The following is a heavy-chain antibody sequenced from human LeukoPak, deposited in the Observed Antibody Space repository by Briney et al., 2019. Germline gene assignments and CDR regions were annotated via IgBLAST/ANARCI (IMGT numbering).Heavy chain of an antibody. CDR2: ISWDSGSI. J-gene: IGHJ4*02. V-gene: IGHV3-9*03. Sequence: CRSLRLSCAASGFTFDDYAMHWVRQAPGKGLEWVSCISWDSGSIGYAASVRGRFTISRDNAKNSLYLQMNSLRAEDMALYYCAKDQGRYSSGLFDYWGQGTLVTVSS. CDR3: AKDQGRYSSGLFDY. CDR1: GFTFDDYA. D-gene: IGHD6-19*01.